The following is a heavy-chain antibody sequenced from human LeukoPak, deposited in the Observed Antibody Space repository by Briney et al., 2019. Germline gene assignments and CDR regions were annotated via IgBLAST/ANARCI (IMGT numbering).Heavy chain of an antibody. CDR2: INPNSGGT. CDR1: GYTFTSYY. Sequence: ASVKVSCKASGYTFTSYYMHWVRQAPGQGLEWMGWINPNSGGTNYAQKFQDRVTMTRDTSISTAYMELSRLRSDDTAVYYCARDLGYCSGGSCYSGDYWGQGTLVTVSS. J-gene: IGHJ4*02. CDR3: ARDLGYCSGGSCYSGDY. D-gene: IGHD2-15*01. V-gene: IGHV1-2*02.